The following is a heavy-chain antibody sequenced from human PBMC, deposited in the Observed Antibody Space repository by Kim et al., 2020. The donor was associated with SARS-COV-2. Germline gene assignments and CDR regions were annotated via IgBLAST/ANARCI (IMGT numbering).Heavy chain of an antibody. CDR1: GFTFSSYD. J-gene: IGHJ6*01. CDR2: IGTAGDP. V-gene: IGHV3-13*05. Sequence: GGSLRLSCAASGFTFSSYDMHWVRQATGKGLEWVSAIGTAGDPNYQGSAKGRLITITENDKNYLHFQMNSLRAGDKAVYYCSRKGSSEKHSYYYGMDVWG. CDR3: SRKGSSEKHSYYYGMDV. D-gene: IGHD6-19*01.